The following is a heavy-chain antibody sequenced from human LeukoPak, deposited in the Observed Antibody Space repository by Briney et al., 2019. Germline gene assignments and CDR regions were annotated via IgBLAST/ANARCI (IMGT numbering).Heavy chain of an antibody. J-gene: IGHJ3*01. CDR2: ISDDGSNK. CDR3: ATRTSGAFDF. CDR1: GFTFSNYA. Sequence: SGSSLRLSCAASGFTFSNYAVHWVRQAPGKGLEWVALISDDGSNKYYTNSVKGRFTISRDNSKSTLYLQMNGLRAEDTAVYYCATRTSGAFDFWGQGTMVIVS. V-gene: IGHV3-30-3*01.